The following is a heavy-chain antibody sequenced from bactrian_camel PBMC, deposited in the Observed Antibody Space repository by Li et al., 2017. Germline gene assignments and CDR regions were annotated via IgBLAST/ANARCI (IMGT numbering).Heavy chain of an antibody. D-gene: IGHD7*01. CDR2: IDADGTT. CDR1: RSASGSLC. Sequence: VQLVESGGGSAQAGGSLRLSCAASRSASGSLCMGWFRQAPGMEREGVAGIDADGTTNYADSVQGRYIISQDNGKRTLYLQMNSLKSEGTAMYYCATLGTDRGQGTQVTVS. CDR3: ATLGTD. V-gene: IGHV3S55*01. J-gene: IGHJ4*01.